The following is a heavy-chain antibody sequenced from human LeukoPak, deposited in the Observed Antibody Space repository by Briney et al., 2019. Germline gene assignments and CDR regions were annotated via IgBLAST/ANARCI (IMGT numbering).Heavy chain of an antibody. J-gene: IGHJ5*02. Sequence: ESGGSLRLSCAASGFTFSSYAMSWVRQAPGKGLEWVSAISGSGGSTYYADSVKGRFTISRDNSKNTLYLQMNSLRAEDTAVYYCAKALNTVLVVPNPNWFDPWGQGTLVTVSS. CDR2: ISGSGGST. CDR1: GFTFSSYA. CDR3: AKALNTVLVVPNPNWFDP. D-gene: IGHD2-15*01. V-gene: IGHV3-23*01.